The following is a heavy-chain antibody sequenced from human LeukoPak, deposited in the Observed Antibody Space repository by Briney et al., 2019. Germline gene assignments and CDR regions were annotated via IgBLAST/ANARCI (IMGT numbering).Heavy chain of an antibody. CDR3: ARGRVGYSSSWFRYNWFDP. CDR2: TYYRSKWYN. J-gene: IGHJ5*02. V-gene: IGHV6-1*01. Sequence: SQTLSLTCAISGDTVSSKRSAWNWIRQSPSRGLEWLGRTYYRSKWYNDYAVSVKSRITINPDTSKNQFSLRLNSVSPEDTAVYYCARGRVGYSSSWFRYNWFDPWGQGTLVTVSS. D-gene: IGHD6-13*01. CDR1: GDTVSSKRSA.